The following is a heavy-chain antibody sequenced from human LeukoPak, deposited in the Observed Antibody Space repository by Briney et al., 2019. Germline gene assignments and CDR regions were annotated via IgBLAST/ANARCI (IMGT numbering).Heavy chain of an antibody. CDR3: ARDYWLGGYYGSGTCFDY. Sequence: VASVKVSCKASGYAFTSYAMHWVRQAPGQRLEWMRWINADNGNTKYSQKFQGRVTITRDTSASTAYMELSSLRSEDTAVYYCARDYWLGGYYGSGTCFDYWGQGTLVTVSS. CDR2: INADNGNT. J-gene: IGHJ4*02. CDR1: GYAFTSYA. D-gene: IGHD3-10*01. V-gene: IGHV1-3*01.